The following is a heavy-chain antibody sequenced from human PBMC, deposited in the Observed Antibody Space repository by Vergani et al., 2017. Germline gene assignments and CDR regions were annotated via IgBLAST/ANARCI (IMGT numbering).Heavy chain of an antibody. CDR3: ARLFQGSGSYYNEYYYYYMDV. D-gene: IGHD3-10*01. V-gene: IGHV1-2*02. CDR2: INPNSGGT. J-gene: IGHJ6*03. Sequence: QVQLVQSGAEVKKPGASVKVSCKASGYTFTGYYMHWVRQAPGQGLEWMGWINPNSGGTNYAQKFQGRVTMTRDTSISTAYMELSRLRSDDTAMYYCARLFQGSGSYYNEYYYYYMDVWGKGTTVTVSS. CDR1: GYTFTGYY.